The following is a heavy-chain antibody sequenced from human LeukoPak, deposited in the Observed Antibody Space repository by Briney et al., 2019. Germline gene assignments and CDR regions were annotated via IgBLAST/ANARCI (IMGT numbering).Heavy chain of an antibody. D-gene: IGHD1-26*01. Sequence: GSLRLSCAASGFTFDGYAMHWVRQAPGKGLEWVSAISGSGGSTYYADSVKGRFTISRDNSKNTLYLQMNSLRAEDTAVYYCAKDPRIVGASYWGQGTLVTVSS. J-gene: IGHJ4*02. CDR3: AKDPRIVGASY. V-gene: IGHV3-23*01. CDR1: GFTFDGYA. CDR2: ISGSGGST.